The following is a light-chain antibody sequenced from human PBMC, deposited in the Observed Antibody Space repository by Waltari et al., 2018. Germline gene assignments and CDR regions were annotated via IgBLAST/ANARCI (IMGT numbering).Light chain of an antibody. CDR1: DSDVGSYDF. V-gene: IGLV2-14*01. Sequence: QSALTQPASVSGSPGQSITISCSGTDSDVGSYDFVSWYQQHQGKAPHLIIYEVRNRPSVISNRFSASKSGNTASLTISGLQAEDEADYYCSSYTTSSAPGVFGTGTRVTVL. CDR3: SSYTTSSAPGV. CDR2: EVR. J-gene: IGLJ1*01.